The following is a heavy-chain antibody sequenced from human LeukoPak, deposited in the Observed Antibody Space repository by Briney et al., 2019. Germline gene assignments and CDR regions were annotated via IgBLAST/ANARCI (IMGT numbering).Heavy chain of an antibody. CDR2: INHSGST. D-gene: IGHD3-3*01. CDR1: GGSFSGYY. V-gene: IGHV4-34*01. CDR3: ARRKPLRFLEWSSGSPAPYDY. Sequence: SETLSLTCAVYGGSFSGYYWSWIRLPPGKGLEWIGEINHSGSTNYNPSLKSRVTISVDTSKNQFSLKLSSVTAADTAVYYCARRKPLRFLEWSSGSPAPYDYWGQGTLVXVSS. J-gene: IGHJ4*02.